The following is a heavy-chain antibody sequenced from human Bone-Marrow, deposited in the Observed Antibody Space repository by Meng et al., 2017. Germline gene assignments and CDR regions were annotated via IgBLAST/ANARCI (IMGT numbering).Heavy chain of an antibody. V-gene: IGHV4-30-4*01. J-gene: IGHJ4*02. CDR1: GGSISSGDYY. D-gene: IGHD5-24*01. CDR3: ARVETATTNPYFDY. CDR2: IYYSGST. Sequence: QVQLQESGPGLVKPSGTLSSPCPVSGGSISSGDYYWSWIRQPPGRGLEWIGYIYYSGSTYYNPSLRSRVTISVDTSKNQFSLILTSVTAADTAVYFCARVETATTNPYFDYWGQGTLVTVSS.